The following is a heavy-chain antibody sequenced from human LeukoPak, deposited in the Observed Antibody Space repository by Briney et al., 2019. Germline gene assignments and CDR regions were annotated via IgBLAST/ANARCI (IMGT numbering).Heavy chain of an antibody. D-gene: IGHD4-17*01. V-gene: IGHV3-30*04. CDR3: AKQQRGSSIQLRSFDH. J-gene: IGHJ4*02. CDR1: GFTFSNYA. Sequence: PGGSLRLSCAASGFTFSNYALHWVRQAPGKGLEWVAVISYDGSNKYYADSVKGRFTISRDNSKNTLYLQMNSLRAEDTAVYYCAKQQRGSSIQLRSFDHWGQGTLVTVSS. CDR2: ISYDGSNK.